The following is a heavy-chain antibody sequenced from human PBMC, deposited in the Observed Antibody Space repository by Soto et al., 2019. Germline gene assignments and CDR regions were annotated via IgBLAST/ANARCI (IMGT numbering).Heavy chain of an antibody. J-gene: IGHJ4*02. V-gene: IGHV3-23*01. CDR3: ARDRYCSGGSCYLLH. D-gene: IGHD2-15*01. Sequence: GGSLRLSCAAAGFTFSSYAMSWVRQAPGKGLEWVSSLSGSGDNTYYADSVKGRFTISRDNSENTLSLQMNSLRVEDTAIYYCARDRYCSGGSCYLLHWGQGTLVTVSS. CDR2: LSGSGDNT. CDR1: GFTFSSYA.